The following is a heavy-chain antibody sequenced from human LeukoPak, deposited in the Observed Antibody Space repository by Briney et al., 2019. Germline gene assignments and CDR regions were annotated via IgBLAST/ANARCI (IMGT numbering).Heavy chain of an antibody. Sequence: SQTLSLTCVISGDSVSSNIAAWTWIRQSPSRGLEWLGRTYYRSRWFYEYAVSVKGRITINLDTSKNQLSLEMNSVIPEDTAVYYCARDLVVAGGDNAFDIWGKGTTVTVSS. D-gene: IGHD2-21*01. CDR2: TYYRSRWFY. J-gene: IGHJ3*02. CDR3: ARDLVVAGGDNAFDI. CDR1: GDSVSSNIAA. V-gene: IGHV6-1*01.